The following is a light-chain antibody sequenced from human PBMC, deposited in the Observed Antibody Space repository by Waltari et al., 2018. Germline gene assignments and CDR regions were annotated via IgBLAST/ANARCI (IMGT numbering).Light chain of an antibody. J-gene: IGLJ1*01. CDR3: QSYDNGLSGSYV. Sequence: QSVLTQPPSVSGAPGQRVTISCSGTSSNFGAGYDVPRYQQLPGRAPRLLLYNNKNRPAGVPDRFPGSRSGPSASLAMTGLQAEDEADYYCQSYDNGLSGSYVCGAGTTVTVL. CDR2: NNK. CDR1: SSNFGAGYD. V-gene: IGLV1-40*01.